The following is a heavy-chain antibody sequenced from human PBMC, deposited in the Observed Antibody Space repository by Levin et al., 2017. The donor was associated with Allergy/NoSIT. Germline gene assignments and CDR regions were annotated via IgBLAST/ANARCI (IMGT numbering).Heavy chain of an antibody. CDR2: IYHSGST. CDR1: GGSISSSYW. J-gene: IGHJ3*02. D-gene: IGHD6-13*01. V-gene: IGHV4-4*02. CDR3: ASSREQLGAFDI. Sequence: SETLSLTCAVSGGSISSSYWWSWVRQPPGKGLEWIGEIYHSGSTNYNPSLKSRVTISVDKSKNQFSLKLSSVTAADTAVYYCASSREQLGAFDIWGQGTMVTVSS.